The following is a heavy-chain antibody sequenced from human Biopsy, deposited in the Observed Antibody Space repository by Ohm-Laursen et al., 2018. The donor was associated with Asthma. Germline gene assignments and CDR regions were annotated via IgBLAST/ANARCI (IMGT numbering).Heavy chain of an antibody. CDR3: VRDGTDDAFDI. CDR2: ISKDAGTQ. D-gene: IGHD1-1*01. V-gene: IGHV3-30*01. CDR1: GFSFGNFA. J-gene: IGHJ3*02. Sequence: SLRLSCTASGFSFGNFAIHWVRQAPGKGLEWVGVISKDAGTQDYADSVKGRFTMARDNSKNTLDLQMNSLREEDTAVYYCVRDGTDDAFDIWGQGTVVSVSS.